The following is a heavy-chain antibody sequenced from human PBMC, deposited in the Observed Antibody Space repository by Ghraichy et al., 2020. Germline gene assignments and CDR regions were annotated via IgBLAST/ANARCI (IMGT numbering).Heavy chain of an antibody. Sequence: SDTLSLTCTVSGGSISSYHWSWIRQPPGKGLEWIGYIYSRGNTNYNPSLKSRVTISVDTSKNQFSLRLSSVTAADTAVYYCARERDSYNNFDYWGQGTLVTVSS. CDR1: GGSISSYH. CDR3: ARERDSYNNFDY. J-gene: IGHJ4*02. D-gene: IGHD5-24*01. V-gene: IGHV4-59*01. CDR2: IYSRGNT.